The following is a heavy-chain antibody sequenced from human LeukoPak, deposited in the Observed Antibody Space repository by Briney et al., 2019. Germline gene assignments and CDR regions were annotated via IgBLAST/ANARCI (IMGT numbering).Heavy chain of an antibody. CDR3: AKDPGGDDDEKYFDH. Sequence: PGGSLRLSCAASGFIFSTYAIHGVRQAPGKGLEWVAFIRSDGSNEYYADSVKGRISISRENSKNTLYLQMNGLRPEDTAVYYCAKDPGGDDDEKYFDHCGQGTLVTVSS. CDR2: IRSDGSNE. J-gene: IGHJ4*02. V-gene: IGHV3-30*02. CDR1: GFIFSTYA. D-gene: IGHD3-16*01.